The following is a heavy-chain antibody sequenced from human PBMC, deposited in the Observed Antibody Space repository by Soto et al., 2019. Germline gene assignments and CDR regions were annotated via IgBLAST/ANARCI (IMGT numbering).Heavy chain of an antibody. CDR1: GYTFTSYY. Sequence: ASVKVSCKASGYTFTSYYMHWVRQAPPQGLEWMGIINPSGGSTSYAQKVQGRVTMTRDTSTSTVYMELSSLRSEDTAVYYCSCRGYAIGEVLELWAQATMVTV. V-gene: IGHV1-46*01. CDR2: INPSGGST. D-gene: IGHD3-10*01. CDR3: SCRGYAIGEVLEL. J-gene: IGHJ3*01.